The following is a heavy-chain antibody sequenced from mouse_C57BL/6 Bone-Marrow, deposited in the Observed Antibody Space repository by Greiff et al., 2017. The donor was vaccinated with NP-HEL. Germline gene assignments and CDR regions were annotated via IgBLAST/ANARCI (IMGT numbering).Heavy chain of an antibody. CDR1: GYTFTVYT. Sequence: QVQLKESGAELVKPGASVKLSCKASGYTFTVYTIYWVQQRSGQGLEWIGWFYPGGGSIKYNEKFKDKATLTADKSSSTVYMELSRLTSDDSAVYFCARNEDKLGRGFDYWGQGTSLTVSS. J-gene: IGHJ2*02. CDR2: FYPGGGSI. CDR3: ARNEDKLGRGFDY. D-gene: IGHD4-1*01. V-gene: IGHV1-62-2*01.